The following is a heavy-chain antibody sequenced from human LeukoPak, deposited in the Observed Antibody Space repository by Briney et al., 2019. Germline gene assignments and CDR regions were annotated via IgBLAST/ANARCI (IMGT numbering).Heavy chain of an antibody. CDR2: VYTSGST. V-gene: IGHV4-4*07. CDR1: GGSISGYY. Sequence: SETLSLTCSVSGGSISGYYWTWIRQPAGKGLEWIGRVYTSGSTNYNPSLKSRVTISVDTSKNQFSLKLSSVTAADTAVYYCATSGDCSGGSCPSDYWGQGTLVTVSS. J-gene: IGHJ4*02. D-gene: IGHD2-15*01. CDR3: ATSGDCSGGSCPSDY.